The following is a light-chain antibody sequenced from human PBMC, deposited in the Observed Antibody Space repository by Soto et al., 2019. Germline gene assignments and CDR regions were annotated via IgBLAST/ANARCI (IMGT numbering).Light chain of an antibody. V-gene: IGKV3-20*01. CDR2: GAS. CDR1: QSVSSNY. CDR3: QQYGSSPPYT. Sequence: EIVLTQSPGTLSLSPGERATLSCRASQSVSSNYLAWYQQKPGQAPRLLIYGASSRATGIPDRFSGSGSGTAFTLTISRLEPEDFAVYYCQQYGSSPPYTFGQGTQLEIK. J-gene: IGKJ2*01.